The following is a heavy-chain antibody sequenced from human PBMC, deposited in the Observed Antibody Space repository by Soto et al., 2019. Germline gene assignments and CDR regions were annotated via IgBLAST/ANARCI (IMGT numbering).Heavy chain of an antibody. CDR1: GFTFSSYS. J-gene: IGHJ4*02. CDR2: ISSTSSYI. V-gene: IGHV3-21*02. Sequence: EVQLVESGGGLVKPGGSLRLSCAASGFTFSSYSMNWVRQAPGKGLAWVSSISSTSSYIYYADSVRGRFTISRDNAKNSLYLQLNSLRAEDTAVYYCARDPAYFDFWGQGTLVTVSS. CDR3: ARDPAYFDF.